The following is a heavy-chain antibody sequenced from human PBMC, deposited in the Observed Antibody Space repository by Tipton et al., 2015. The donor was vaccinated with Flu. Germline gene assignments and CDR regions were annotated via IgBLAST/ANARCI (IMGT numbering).Heavy chain of an antibody. D-gene: IGHD4-11*01. CDR1: GGSISSGNNY. CDR2: MFNSGTT. J-gene: IGHJ5*02. CDR3: ARRDYSNYVSDPKSWFDP. V-gene: IGHV4-61*09. Sequence: LRLSCIVSGGSISSGNNYWSWIRQPAGKGLEWIGHMFNSGTTNYNPSLMSRVTISADTSKNQFSLKLSSVTAADTAMYYCARRDYSNYVSDPKSWFDPWGQGTLVAVSS.